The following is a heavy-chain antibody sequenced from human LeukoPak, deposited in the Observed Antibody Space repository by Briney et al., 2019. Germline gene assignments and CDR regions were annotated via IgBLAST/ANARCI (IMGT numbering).Heavy chain of an antibody. Sequence: GGSPRLSCAGSGFTFSNYWMTWVRQAPGKGLEWVANINQDGSEKYYVDSVKGRFTISRDNAKNSLYLQMNSLRAEDTALYYCARAIYGSSGDWGQGTMVTVPS. CDR3: ARAIYGSSGD. J-gene: IGHJ3*01. D-gene: IGHD3-22*01. CDR2: INQDGSEK. CDR1: GFTFSNYW. V-gene: IGHV3-7*03.